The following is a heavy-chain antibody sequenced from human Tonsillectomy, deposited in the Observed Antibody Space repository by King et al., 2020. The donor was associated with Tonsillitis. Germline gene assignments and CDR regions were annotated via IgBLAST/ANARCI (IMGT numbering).Heavy chain of an antibody. CDR1: GGSISSYY. V-gene: IGHV4-59*01. CDR3: ARGDQLRYYYYGMDV. Sequence: VQLQESGPGLVKPSETLSLTCTVSGGSISSYYWSWIRQPPGKGLEWIGYIYYSGSTNYNPSLKSRVTMSVDTSKNQFSLKLSSVTAADTAVYYCARGDQLRYYYYGMDVWGQGTTVTVSS. CDR2: IYYSGST. J-gene: IGHJ6*02. D-gene: IGHD2-2*01.